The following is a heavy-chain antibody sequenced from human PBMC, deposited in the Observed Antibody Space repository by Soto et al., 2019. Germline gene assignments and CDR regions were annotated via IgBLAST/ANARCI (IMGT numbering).Heavy chain of an antibody. V-gene: IGHV3-9*01. Sequence: EVQLVDSGGGLVQPGRSLRLSCAASGFTFDVYAMHWVRQAPGKGLEWVSGISWNSGSIGYADSVKGRFTISRDNAKNSMYLQMNSLRAEDTALYYCANDIGYWGQGTLVTVSS. CDR3: ANDIGY. J-gene: IGHJ4*02. CDR1: GFTFDVYA. CDR2: ISWNSGSI.